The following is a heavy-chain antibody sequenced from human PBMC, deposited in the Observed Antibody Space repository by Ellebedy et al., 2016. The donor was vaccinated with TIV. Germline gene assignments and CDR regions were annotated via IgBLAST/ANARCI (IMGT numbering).Heavy chain of an antibody. CDR1: GFNFSTYA. CDR2: MSASGGNT. CDR3: ARDPDAFGDQYFDL. Sequence: GESLKISCAAFGFNFSTYAMTWVRQAPGKGLEWVPAMSASGGNTYYADSVKGRFTISRDNSKNTLDLQMNNLRTEDTAVYYCARDPDAFGDQYFDLWGQGTLVIVSS. V-gene: IGHV3-23*01. J-gene: IGHJ5*01. D-gene: IGHD3-10*01.